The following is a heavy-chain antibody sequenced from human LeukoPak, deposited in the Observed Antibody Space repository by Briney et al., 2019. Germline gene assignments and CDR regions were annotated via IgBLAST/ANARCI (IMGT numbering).Heavy chain of an antibody. CDR2: ISSSNSYI. J-gene: IGHJ4*02. Sequence: GGSLRLSCAASGFTFSSYSMNWVRQAPGKGLEWVSSISSSNSYIYYADSVKGRFTISRDNAKNSLYLQMNSLRAEDTAVYHCARDLYCYDSSGYYRKDYWGQGTLVTVSS. D-gene: IGHD3-22*01. V-gene: IGHV3-21*01. CDR1: GFTFSSYS. CDR3: ARDLYCYDSSGYYRKDY.